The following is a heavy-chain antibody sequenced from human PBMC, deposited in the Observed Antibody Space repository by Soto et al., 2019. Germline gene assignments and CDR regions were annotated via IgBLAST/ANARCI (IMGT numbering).Heavy chain of an antibody. V-gene: IGHV1-18*01. Sequence: ASVKVSCKASGYTFTIYGISWVRQAPGQGLEWMGWISAYNGNTNYAQKLQGRVTMTTDTSTGTAYMELRSLRSDDTAVYYCARKFWAAPPDYWGQGTLVTVSS. J-gene: IGHJ4*02. CDR3: ARKFWAAPPDY. CDR2: ISAYNGNT. CDR1: GYTFTIYG. D-gene: IGHD6-6*01.